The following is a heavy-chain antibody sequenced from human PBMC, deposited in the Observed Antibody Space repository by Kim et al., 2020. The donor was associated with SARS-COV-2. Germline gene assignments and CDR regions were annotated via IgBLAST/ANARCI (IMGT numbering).Heavy chain of an antibody. CDR2: TGEP. J-gene: IGHJ3*02. V-gene: IGHV7-4-1*02. Sequence: TGEPAYAQGFTGRFVFSLDTSVSTAYLQISSLRAEDTAVYYCASYDACDMWGQGTMVTVSS. CDR3: ASYDACDM.